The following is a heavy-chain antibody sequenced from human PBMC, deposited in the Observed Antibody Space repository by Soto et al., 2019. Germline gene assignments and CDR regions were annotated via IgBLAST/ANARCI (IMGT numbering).Heavy chain of an antibody. D-gene: IGHD4-17*01. CDR1: GYSISSGYY. Sequence: ASETLSLTCAVSGYSISSGYYWGWIRQPPGKGLEWIGSIYHSGSTYYNPSLKSRVTISVDTSKNQFSLKLSSVTAADTAVYYCARADGTTVYDYWGQGTLVTVS. CDR2: IYHSGST. J-gene: IGHJ4*02. CDR3: ARADGTTVYDY. V-gene: IGHV4-38-2*01.